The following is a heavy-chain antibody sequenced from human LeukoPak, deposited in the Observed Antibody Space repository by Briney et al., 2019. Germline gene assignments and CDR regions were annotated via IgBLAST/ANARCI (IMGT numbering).Heavy chain of an antibody. V-gene: IGHV4-4*07. CDR2: IYNAGNT. D-gene: IGHD5-24*01. Sequence: SETLSLTCTVSGASMSNYFWSWIRQPAGKGLEWIGRIYNAGNTNYSPSLKSRVTMSIDTSKNQFSLSLSSVTAADTAMYYCARDEMTPGDTFDIWGQGTKDTVSS. CDR3: ARDEMTPGDTFDI. J-gene: IGHJ3*02. CDR1: GASMSNYF.